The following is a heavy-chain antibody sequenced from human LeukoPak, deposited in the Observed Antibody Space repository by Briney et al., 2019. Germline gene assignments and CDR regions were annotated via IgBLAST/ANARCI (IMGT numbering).Heavy chain of an antibody. V-gene: IGHV3-53*05. CDR2: IYSGGST. CDR1: GFTVSSNY. D-gene: IGHD3-10*01. CDR3: ATENPLLWFGDKSYYYGMDV. J-gene: IGHJ6*02. Sequence: GGSLRLSCAASGFTVSSNYMSWVRQAPGKGLEWVSVIYSGGSTYYADSVKGRFTISRDNSKNTLYLQMNSLRSEDTAVYYCATENPLLWFGDKSYYYGMDVWGQGTTVTVSS.